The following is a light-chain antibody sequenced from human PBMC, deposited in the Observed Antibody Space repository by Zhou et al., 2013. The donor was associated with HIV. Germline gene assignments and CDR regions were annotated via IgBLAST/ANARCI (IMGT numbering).Light chain of an antibody. Sequence: DIQMTQPPSTLSASLGDRVTITCRASQSISNWLAWYQQKPGKAPNLLIYKTSSLETGVPSRFSGSGSGTEFTLTISSLQPDDFATYYCQHFNSTYTFGQGTKLEVK. V-gene: IGKV1-5*03. CDR2: KTS. CDR3: QHFNSTYT. J-gene: IGKJ2*01. CDR1: QSISNW.